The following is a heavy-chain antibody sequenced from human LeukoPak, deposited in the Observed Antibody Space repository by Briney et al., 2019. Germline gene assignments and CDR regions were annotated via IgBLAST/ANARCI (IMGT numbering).Heavy chain of an antibody. CDR3: ARGGYDYNALFDH. Sequence: PGGSLRLSCAASGFTFSSYRMNWIRQAPGKGLEWVSYISSGSSTIYYADSVKGRFTISRDNAKNSLYLQMNSQRAEDTAVYYCARGGYDYNALFDHWGQGTLVPVSS. CDR1: GFTFSSYR. CDR2: ISSGSSTI. V-gene: IGHV3-48*01. J-gene: IGHJ4*02. D-gene: IGHD5-12*01.